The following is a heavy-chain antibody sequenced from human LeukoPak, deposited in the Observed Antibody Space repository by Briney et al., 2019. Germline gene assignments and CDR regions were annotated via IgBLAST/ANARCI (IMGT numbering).Heavy chain of an antibody. D-gene: IGHD3-22*01. CDR2: IWYDGSNA. J-gene: IGHJ4*02. V-gene: IGHV3-30*02. CDR3: AKDRSYYDSGGFRNFDY. Sequence: GGSLRLSCAASGFTFSGYGMHWVRQAPGKGLEWVAVIWYDGSNAYYADSVKGRFTVSRDNAKNTLYLQMNSLRPEDTAVYYCAKDRSYYDSGGFRNFDYWGQGTLVTVSS. CDR1: GFTFSGYG.